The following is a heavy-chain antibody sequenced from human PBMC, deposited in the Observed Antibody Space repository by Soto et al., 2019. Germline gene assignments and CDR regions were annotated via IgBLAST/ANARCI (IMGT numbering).Heavy chain of an antibody. CDR1: GFTFSDYG. V-gene: IGHV3-33*08. CDR2: IWYDGSNK. Sequence: GGSLRLSCEVSGFTFSDYGMHWVRQAPGKGLEWVAVIWYDGSNKYYADSVKGRFTISRDNSKNTLYLQMNSLRAEDTAVYYCARDRGSGWYEPRWWGQGTLVTVSS. J-gene: IGHJ4*02. D-gene: IGHD6-19*01. CDR3: ARDRGSGWYEPRW.